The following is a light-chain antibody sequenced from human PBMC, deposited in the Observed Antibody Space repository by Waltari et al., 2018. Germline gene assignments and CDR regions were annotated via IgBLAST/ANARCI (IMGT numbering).Light chain of an antibody. CDR3: QQLNSYAIT. CDR2: AAS. V-gene: IGKV1-9*01. CDR1: QGISSY. J-gene: IGKJ5*01. Sequence: DIQLTQSPSFLSASVGDRVTITCRASQGISSYLAWYQQKPRKAPKLLIYAASTLQSGVPSRFSGSGSGTEFTLTISSLQPEDFATYYCQQLNSYAITFGQGTRLEIK.